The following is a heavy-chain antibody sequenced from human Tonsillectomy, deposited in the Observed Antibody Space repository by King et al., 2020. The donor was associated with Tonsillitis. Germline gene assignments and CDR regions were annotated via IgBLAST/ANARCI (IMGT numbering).Heavy chain of an antibody. CDR2: IVVGSGNT. Sequence: QLMQSGPEVKKPGTSVKVSCKASGFTFTSSAMQWVRQARGQRLEWIGWIVVGSGNTNYAQKFQERVTITRDMSTSTAYMELSSLRSEDTAVYYCAGGKYSYGYNWFDPWGQGTLVTVSS. CDR1: GFTFTSSA. J-gene: IGHJ5*02. D-gene: IGHD5-18*01. V-gene: IGHV1-58*02. CDR3: AGGKYSYGYNWFDP.